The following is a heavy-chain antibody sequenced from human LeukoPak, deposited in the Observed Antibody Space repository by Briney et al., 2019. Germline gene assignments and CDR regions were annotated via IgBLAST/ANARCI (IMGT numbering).Heavy chain of an antibody. CDR2: FDPVDGAR. V-gene: IGHV1-24*01. CDR3: ATGYTYDYSLY. CDR1: GDTVTGFS. Sequence: PGHSVTVSCKVSGDTVTGFSIHWVRQAPGHGLEWKGGFDPVDGARIFAQKFQGTVTMTEDTSTDTAYRDLSSLRSEDTAVYYCATGYTYDYSLYWGQGTLVTVSS. J-gene: IGHJ4*02. D-gene: IGHD5-18*01.